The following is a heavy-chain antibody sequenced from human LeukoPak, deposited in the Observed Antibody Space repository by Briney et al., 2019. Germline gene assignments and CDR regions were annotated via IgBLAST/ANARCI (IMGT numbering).Heavy chain of an antibody. CDR1: GYSFTSYW. D-gene: IGHD2-2*01. J-gene: IGHJ5*02. CDR2: IYPGDSDT. CDR3: ARRRRSSTPPGYNWFAP. Sequence: GESLKISCKGSGYSFTSYWIGWVRQMPGKGLEWMGIIYPGDSDTRYSPSFQGQVTISADKSISTAYLQWSSLKASHTAMYYCARRRRSSTPPGYNWFAPWGQGPLVTVSS. V-gene: IGHV5-51*01.